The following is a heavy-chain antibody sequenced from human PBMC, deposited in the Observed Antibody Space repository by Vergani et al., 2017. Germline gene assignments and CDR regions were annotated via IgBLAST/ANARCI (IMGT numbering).Heavy chain of an antibody. V-gene: IGHV5-51*01. CDR3: ARYRYYYDSSGSLNYYYDYGMDV. Sequence: EVQLVQSGAEVKKPGESLKISCKGSGYSFTSYWIGWVRQMPGKGLEWMGIIYPGDSDTRYSPSFQGQVTISADKSISTAYLQWSSLKASDTAMYYCARYRYYYDSSGSLNYYYDYGMDVWGQGTTVTVSS. J-gene: IGHJ6*02. CDR2: IYPGDSDT. D-gene: IGHD3-22*01. CDR1: GYSFTSYW.